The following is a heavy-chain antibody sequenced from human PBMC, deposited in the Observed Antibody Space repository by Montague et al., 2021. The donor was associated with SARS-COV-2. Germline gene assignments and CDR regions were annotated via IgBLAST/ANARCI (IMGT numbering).Heavy chain of an antibody. V-gene: IGHV4-4*02. CDR3: ARDRRSWFPPYYYGMDV. J-gene: IGHJ6*02. CDR2: IYHSGST. Sequence: SETLSPTCAVSGGSISSSNWGSWVRQPPGKGLEWIGGIYHSGSTNYNPSRKGRVTISVDKSKNQFSLKLSSVTAADTAVYYCARDRRSWFPPYYYGMDVWGQGTTVTVSS. CDR1: GGSISSSNW. D-gene: IGHD6-13*01.